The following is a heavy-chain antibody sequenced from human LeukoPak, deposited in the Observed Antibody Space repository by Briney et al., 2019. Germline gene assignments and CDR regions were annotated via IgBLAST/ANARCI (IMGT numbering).Heavy chain of an antibody. CDR1: GFTFSSFS. Sequence: PGGSLRLSCAASGFTFSSFSMSWVRQAPGKGLEWVLVITGSGGGTYYADSVKGRFTISRDNSKNTLFLQISSLRAEDTAVFYCAKRSAFYFDSWGQGTLVTVSS. CDR3: AKRSAFYFDS. J-gene: IGHJ4*02. D-gene: IGHD3-3*01. V-gene: IGHV3-23*01. CDR2: ITGSGGGT.